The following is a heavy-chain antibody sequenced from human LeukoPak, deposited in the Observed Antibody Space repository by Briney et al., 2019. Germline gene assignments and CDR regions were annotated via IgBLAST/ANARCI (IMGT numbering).Heavy chain of an antibody. D-gene: IGHD2-2*01. J-gene: IGHJ4*02. Sequence: GGSLRLSCAASAFTFSSYGMHWVRQAPGKGLEWVAVISYDGSNKYYADSVKGRFTISRDNSKNTLYLQMNSLRAEDTAVYYCVLSYFDYWGQGTLVTVSS. V-gene: IGHV3-30*03. CDR2: ISYDGSNK. CDR3: VLSYFDY. CDR1: AFTFSSYG.